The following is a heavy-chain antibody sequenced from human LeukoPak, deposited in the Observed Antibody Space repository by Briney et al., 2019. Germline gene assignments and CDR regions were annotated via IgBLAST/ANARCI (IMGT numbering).Heavy chain of an antibody. D-gene: IGHD5-18*01. CDR1: GHTFTGYY. Sequence: RASVKVSCKASGHTFTGYYMHWVRQATGQGLEWMGWMNPNSGSTGYAQKFQGRVTITRNTSISTAYMELSSLRSEDTAVYYCARLYSYGFYYYYYYMDVWGKGTTVTVSS. CDR2: MNPNSGST. J-gene: IGHJ6*03. CDR3: ARLYSYGFYYYYYYMDV. V-gene: IGHV1-8*03.